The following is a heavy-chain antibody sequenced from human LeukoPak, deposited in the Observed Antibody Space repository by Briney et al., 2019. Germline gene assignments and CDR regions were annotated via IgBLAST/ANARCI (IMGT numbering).Heavy chain of an antibody. J-gene: IGHJ4*02. CDR3: AIGPPYGGYSD. D-gene: IGHD5-12*01. CDR1: GFTFTTYA. Sequence: QPGGSLRLSCAASGFTFTTYAMTWVRQAPGKGPEWVSSISGSGGRTYYADSLKGRFTISGDNSKNTLYLQMNSLRPEDTAVYSCAIGPPYGGYSDWGQGTLVTVSS. CDR2: ISGSGGRT. V-gene: IGHV3-23*01.